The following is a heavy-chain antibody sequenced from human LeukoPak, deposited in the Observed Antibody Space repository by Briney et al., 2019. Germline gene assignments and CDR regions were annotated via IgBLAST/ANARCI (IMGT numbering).Heavy chain of an antibody. CDR1: GFTFSSYA. CDR2: ISGSGGST. Sequence: GGSLRLSCAASGFTFSSYAMSWVRQAPGKGLEWVSAISGSGGSTYYADSVKGRFTISRDNSKNTLYLQMNSLRAEDTAVYYCAKGRYFDWLLPTYYFDYWGQGTLVTVSS. CDR3: AKGRYFDWLLPTYYFDY. J-gene: IGHJ4*02. V-gene: IGHV3-23*01. D-gene: IGHD3-9*01.